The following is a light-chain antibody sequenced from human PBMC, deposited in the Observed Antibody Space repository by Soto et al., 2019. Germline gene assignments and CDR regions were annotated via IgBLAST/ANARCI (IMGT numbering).Light chain of an antibody. CDR3: QSYDRSLSGVYV. CDR1: TSNIGAGYD. V-gene: IGLV1-40*01. J-gene: IGLJ1*01. CDR2: GNS. Sequence: HSVLTQAPSVSGVPGQRVIISCTGSTSNIGAGYDVHWYQQLPTTAPKLLIYGNSNRPSGVPDRFSGSKSGTSASLAITGLQAEDEADYYCQSYDRSLSGVYVFGTGTKVTVL.